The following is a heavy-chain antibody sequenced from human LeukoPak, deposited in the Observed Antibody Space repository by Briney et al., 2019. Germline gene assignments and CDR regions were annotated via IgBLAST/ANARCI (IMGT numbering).Heavy chain of an antibody. Sequence: SVTVSCKASGGTFSSYSVSWVRQAPGQGLEWMGRIILIIDIANYAQKFQGRVSITADKSATNVFMELSSLRPEDTAMYYCARDAHEGGNSYNYGLDVWGQGTAVTVSS. CDR2: IILIIDIA. J-gene: IGHJ6*02. CDR3: ARDAHEGGNSYNYGLDV. CDR1: GGTFSSYS. D-gene: IGHD3-16*01. V-gene: IGHV1-69*04.